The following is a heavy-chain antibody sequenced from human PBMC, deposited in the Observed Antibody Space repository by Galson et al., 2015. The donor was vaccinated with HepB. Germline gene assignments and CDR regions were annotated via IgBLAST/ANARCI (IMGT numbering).Heavy chain of an antibody. CDR3: ARAPIQGIAVATWDWFDP. J-gene: IGHJ5*02. CDR1: GFTFSSSS. D-gene: IGHD6-19*01. CDR2: LSSSSSYI. V-gene: IGHV3-21*01. Sequence: SLRLSCAASGFTFSSSSMNWVRQAPGKGLECVSSLSSSSSYIYYADSVKGRFTISRDNAKNSLYLQMNSLRAEDTAVYYCARAPIQGIAVATWDWFDPWGQGTLVTVSS.